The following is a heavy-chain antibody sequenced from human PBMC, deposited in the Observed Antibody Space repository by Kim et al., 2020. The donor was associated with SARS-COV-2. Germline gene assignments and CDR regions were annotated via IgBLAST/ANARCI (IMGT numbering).Heavy chain of an antibody. J-gene: IGHJ4*02. CDR3: ARAKRGRGGAAAFDY. V-gene: IGHV3-30*07. Sequence: DSVKGRFTISRDNSKNTLYLQMNSLRAEDTAVYYCARAKRGRGGAAAFDYWGQGTLVTVSS. D-gene: IGHD6-25*01.